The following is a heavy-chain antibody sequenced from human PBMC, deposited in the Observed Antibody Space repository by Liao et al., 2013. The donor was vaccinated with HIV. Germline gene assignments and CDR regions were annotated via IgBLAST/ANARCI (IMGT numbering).Heavy chain of an antibody. V-gene: IGHV4-59*01. CDR2: ISNTGST. J-gene: IGHJ4*02. D-gene: IGHD6-13*01. CDR3: ARTLGSWYLSYFDL. CDR1: GASISSYY. Sequence: QVQLQESGPGLVKPSETLSLMCTVSGASISSYYWSWIRQPPGKRLEWIGYISNTGSTSYNPSLKSRVTISVDTSKNHLSLNLSSVTTADTALYYCARTLGSWYLSYFDLWGQGTLVSVPS.